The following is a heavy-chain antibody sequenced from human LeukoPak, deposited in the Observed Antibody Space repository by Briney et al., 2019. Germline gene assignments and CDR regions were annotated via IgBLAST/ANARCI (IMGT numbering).Heavy chain of an antibody. CDR3: ARVPLYCSTTSCYWSRYNWFDP. J-gene: IGHJ5*02. CDR1: GYTFTGYY. V-gene: IGHV1-2*02. CDR2: INPNSGGT. D-gene: IGHD2-2*01. Sequence: ASVKVSCKASGYTFTGYYMRWVRQAPGQGREWMGWINPNSGGTNYAQKFQGRVTMTRDTSLSTAYMELSRLRSDDTAVYYCARVPLYCSTTSCYWSRYNWFDPWGQGTLVTVSS.